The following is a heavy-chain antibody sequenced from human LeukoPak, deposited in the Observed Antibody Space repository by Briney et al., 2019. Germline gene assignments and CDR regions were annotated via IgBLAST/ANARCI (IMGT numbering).Heavy chain of an antibody. CDR1: GRTFSSYA. V-gene: IGHV1-69*01. CDR2: IIPIYGTA. CDR3: TRETIAAAGKFDY. D-gene: IGHD6-13*01. J-gene: IGHJ4*02. Sequence: SVELLCKASGRTFSSYAISWARQPPGQGLEWRGGIIPIYGTANYAQKFQGRVTITADESTSTAYMELSSLRSEDTVVYYGTRETIAAAGKFDYWGQGTLVTVSS.